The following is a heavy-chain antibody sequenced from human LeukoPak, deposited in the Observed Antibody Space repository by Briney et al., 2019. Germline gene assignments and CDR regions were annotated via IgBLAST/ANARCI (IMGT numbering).Heavy chain of an antibody. CDR2: ISSNGGST. CDR1: GFTFSSYA. J-gene: IGHJ4*02. D-gene: IGHD2-21*02. Sequence: GGSLRLSCSASGFTFSSYAMHWVRQAPGKGLEYVSAISSNGGSTYYADSVKGRFTISRDNSKNTLYLQMSSLRAEDTAVYYCVNWAEYCGGDCYTLNYWGQGTLVTVSS. V-gene: IGHV3-64D*06. CDR3: VNWAEYCGGDCYTLNY.